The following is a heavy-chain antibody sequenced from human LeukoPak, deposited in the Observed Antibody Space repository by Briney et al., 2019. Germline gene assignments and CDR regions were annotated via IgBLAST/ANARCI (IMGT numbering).Heavy chain of an antibody. J-gene: IGHJ4*02. CDR2: ISGSGGST. Sequence: PGGSLRLSCAASRFMFSIYAMSWVRQAPGKGLEWVSGISGSGGSTYYADSVKGRFTISRDNSKNTLYLQMNSLRAEDTALYYCAKDLGAYNSGFGDFDYWGQGTLVTVSS. CDR1: RFMFSIYA. CDR3: AKDLGAYNSGFGDFDY. D-gene: IGHD3-16*01. V-gene: IGHV3-23*01.